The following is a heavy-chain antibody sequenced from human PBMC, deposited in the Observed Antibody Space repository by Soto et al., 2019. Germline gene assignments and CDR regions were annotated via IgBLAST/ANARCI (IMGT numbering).Heavy chain of an antibody. CDR2: ISGSGGST. V-gene: IGHV3-23*01. Sequence: PGGSLRLSCAASGSTFSSYAMSWVRQAPGKGLEWVSAISGSGGSTYYADSVKGRFTISRDNSKNTLYLQMNSLRAEDTAVYYCAKDPTIAPRWALDIWGQGTLVTVSS. CDR1: GSTFSSYA. D-gene: IGHD6-13*01. CDR3: AKDPTIAPRWALDI. J-gene: IGHJ3*02.